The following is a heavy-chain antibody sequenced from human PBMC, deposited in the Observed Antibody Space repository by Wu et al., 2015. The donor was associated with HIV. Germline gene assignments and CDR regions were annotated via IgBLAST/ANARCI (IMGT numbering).Heavy chain of an antibody. CDR2: ISAYNGNT. V-gene: IGHV1-18*01. D-gene: IGHD2-2*01. J-gene: IGHJ1*01. CDR1: GYTFTSYG. CDR3: ARQDIVIVPGATQSAEFFHF. Sequence: QVQLVQSGAEVKKPGASVKVSCKASGYTFTSYGISWVRQAPGQGLEWMGWISAYNGNTNYVQNLQDRVSMTTDASTNTAYMELRSLRSDDTAVYYCARQDIVIVPGATQSAEFFHFWGQGTLVTVSS.